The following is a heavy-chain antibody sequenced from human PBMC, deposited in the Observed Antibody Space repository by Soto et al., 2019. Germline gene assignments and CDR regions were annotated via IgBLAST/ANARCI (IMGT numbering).Heavy chain of an antibody. CDR2: FYHRGNS. J-gene: IGHJ6*02. CDR3: ARISSVDPYGYVNGGLDV. V-gene: IGHV4-59*01. D-gene: IGHD5-18*01. Sequence: SETLSLTCSVSGGSIWSYYWSWIRQSPEKGLEWFGYFYHRGNSNYNLSLKSQFTISVDTSKNQLSLSLRSVTAADTAVYFCARISSVDPYGYVNGGLDVWGQGTTVTVSS. CDR1: GGSIWSYY.